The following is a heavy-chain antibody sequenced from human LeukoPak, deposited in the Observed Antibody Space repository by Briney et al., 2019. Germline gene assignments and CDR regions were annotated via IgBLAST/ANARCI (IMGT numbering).Heavy chain of an antibody. D-gene: IGHD1-26*01. J-gene: IGHJ4*02. Sequence: GGSLRLSCAASGFTFSSYAMNWVRQAPGKGLEWVSGISSSGGTTYYADSVKGRFTISRDNSKNTLYLQMNSLRGEDTTVYYCAKEDPGATFDCWGQGTLVTVSS. CDR1: GFTFSSYA. V-gene: IGHV3-23*01. CDR2: ISSSGGTT. CDR3: AKEDPGATFDC.